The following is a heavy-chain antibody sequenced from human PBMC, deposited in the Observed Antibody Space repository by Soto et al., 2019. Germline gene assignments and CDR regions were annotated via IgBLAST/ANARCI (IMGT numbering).Heavy chain of an antibody. J-gene: IGHJ4*02. CDR2: ISSSSSYI. CDR3: ARVHYYDSSGFYL. V-gene: IGHV3-21*01. Sequence: EVQLVESGGGLVKPGGCLRLSCAASGFTFSSYSMNWVRQAPGKGLEWVSSISSSSSYIYYGDSVKGRFTISRDNAKNSLHLQMNSLRAEDTATYYCARVHYYDSSGFYLWGQGTLVTVSS. CDR1: GFTFSSYS. D-gene: IGHD3-22*01.